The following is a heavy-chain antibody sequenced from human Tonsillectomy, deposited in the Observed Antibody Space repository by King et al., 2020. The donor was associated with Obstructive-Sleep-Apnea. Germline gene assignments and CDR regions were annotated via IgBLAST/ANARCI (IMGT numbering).Heavy chain of an antibody. CDR2: IVVGSGNT. Sequence: QLVESGPEVKKPGTSVKVSCKASGFTFTSSAVQWVRQARGQRLEWIGWIVVGSGNTNYAQKFQERVTITRDMSTSTAYMELSSLRSEDTAVYYCAAVGDGYNSDAFNIWGQGTMVTVSS. J-gene: IGHJ3*02. D-gene: IGHD5-24*01. V-gene: IGHV1-58*01. CDR1: GFTFTSSA. CDR3: AAVGDGYNSDAFNI.